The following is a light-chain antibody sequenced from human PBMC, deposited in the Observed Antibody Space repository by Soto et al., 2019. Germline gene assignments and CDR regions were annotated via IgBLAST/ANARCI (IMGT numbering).Light chain of an antibody. CDR1: QNIISN. CDR2: GAS. V-gene: IGKV3-15*01. Sequence: EIVMTQSPATLSVSPGERVTLSCRASQNIISNLAWYQQKLGQAPRLLIYGASTRATGIPARFSGSGSGTEFTLTISSLEPEDFAVYYCQQRSNWPGTFGQGTKVDIK. CDR3: QQRSNWPGT. J-gene: IGKJ1*01.